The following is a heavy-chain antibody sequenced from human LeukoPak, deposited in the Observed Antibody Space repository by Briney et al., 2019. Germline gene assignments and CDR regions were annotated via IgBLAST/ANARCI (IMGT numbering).Heavy chain of an antibody. V-gene: IGHV5-51*01. CDR3: ARRGCNGGSCYGY. CDR1: GYSFSNDW. CDR2: IYPGDSDT. Sequence: GESLKISCKGSGYSFSNDWIGWVRQMPGKGLEWMGIIYPGDSDTRYSPSFQGQVAISADKSISTAYLQWSSLEASDTAMYYCARRGCNGGSCYGYWGQGTLVTVSS. D-gene: IGHD2-15*01. J-gene: IGHJ4*02.